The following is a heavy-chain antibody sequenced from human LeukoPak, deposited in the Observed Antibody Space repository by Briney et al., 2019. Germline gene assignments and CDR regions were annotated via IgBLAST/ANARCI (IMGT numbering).Heavy chain of an antibody. Sequence: GGSLRLSCAASGFTFSSYWMHWVRQAPGKGLVWVSCINSDGSNTNYADSVKGRFTISRDNAKNTLYLQMNSLRAEDTAVYYCARERYGSGWYTSPNDYWGQGTLVTVSS. CDR2: INSDGSNT. D-gene: IGHD6-19*01. CDR1: GFTFSSYW. J-gene: IGHJ4*02. V-gene: IGHV3-74*01. CDR3: ARERYGSGWYTSPNDY.